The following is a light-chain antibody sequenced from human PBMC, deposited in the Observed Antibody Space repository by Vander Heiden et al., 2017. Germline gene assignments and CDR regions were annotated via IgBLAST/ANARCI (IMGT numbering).Light chain of an antibody. V-gene: IGKV1-39*01. CDR1: QSISSY. CDR3: QQSYSTPGIT. Sequence: DIQMTQSPSSLSASVGDRVTITCRASQSISSYLNWYQQKPGKAPKLLIYAASSLQSGVPSRFSGSGSGTDFTLTISSLQPEDFATYYCQQSYSTPGITFGQGTRLLIK. CDR2: AAS. J-gene: IGKJ5*01.